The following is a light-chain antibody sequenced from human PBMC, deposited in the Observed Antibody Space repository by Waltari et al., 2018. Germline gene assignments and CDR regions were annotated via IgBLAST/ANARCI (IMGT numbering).Light chain of an antibody. CDR3: QHYYDNPFT. CDR2: AAS. CDR1: QNIYSN. J-gene: IGKJ3*01. V-gene: IGKV1-6*02. Sequence: IKMTQAPSALSESVGDRGNISCRASQNIYSNLAWYQQKPGKAPKLLIYAASSLQSGIPSRFSGSGSGTDFTLTISSLQPEDSAVYYCQHYYDNPFTFGPGTKLDIK.